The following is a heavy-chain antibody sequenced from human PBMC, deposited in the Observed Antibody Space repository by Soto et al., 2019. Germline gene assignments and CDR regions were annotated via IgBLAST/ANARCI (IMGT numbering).Heavy chain of an antibody. V-gene: IGHV1-18*01. CDR3: ARGGKIGGITIFGVVTLIDY. J-gene: IGHJ4*02. D-gene: IGHD3-3*01. CDR2: ISAYNGNT. Sequence: ASVKVSCKASGYTFTSYGISWVRQAPGQGLEWMGWISAYNGNTNYAQKLQGRVTMTTDTSTSTAYMELRSLRSDDTAVYYCARGGKIGGITIFGVVTLIDYWGQGTLVTVSS. CDR1: GYTFTSYG.